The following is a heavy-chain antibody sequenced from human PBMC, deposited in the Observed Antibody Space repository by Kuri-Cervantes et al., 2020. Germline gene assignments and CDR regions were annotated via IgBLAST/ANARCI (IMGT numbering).Heavy chain of an antibody. Sequence: SCTVSGGSISRGDYYWSWIRQPPGKGLEWIGYIYYSGSTYYNPSLKSRLTISVGTSKNQFSLKLSSVTAADTAVYYCPRGGTTVTDYYFDYWGQGALVTVSS. CDR1: GGSISRGDYY. V-gene: IGHV4-30-4*01. D-gene: IGHD4-17*01. CDR2: IYYSGST. J-gene: IGHJ4*02. CDR3: PRGGTTVTDYYFDY.